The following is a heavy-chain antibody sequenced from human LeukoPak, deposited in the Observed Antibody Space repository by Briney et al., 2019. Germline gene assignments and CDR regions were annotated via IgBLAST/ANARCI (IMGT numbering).Heavy chain of an antibody. D-gene: IGHD3-22*01. CDR3: ARDQASYYYDSSGYYFLGGTDAFDI. CDR1: GDSVSSNSAT. J-gene: IGHJ3*02. V-gene: IGHV6-1*01. Sequence: SQTLSLTCAISGDSVSSNSATWNWIRQSPSRGLEWLGRTYYRSKWYNDYAVSVKSRITINPDTSKNQFSLQLNSVTPEDTAVYHCARDQASYYYDSSGYYFLGGTDAFDIWGQGTMVTVSS. CDR2: TYYRSKWYN.